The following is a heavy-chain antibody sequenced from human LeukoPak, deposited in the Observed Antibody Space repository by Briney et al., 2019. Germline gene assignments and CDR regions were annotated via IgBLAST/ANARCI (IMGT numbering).Heavy chain of an antibody. CDR2: INPNSGGT. CDR1: GYTFTGYY. V-gene: IGHV1-2*02. Sequence: ASVKVSCKASGYTFTGYYMHWVRQAPGQGLEWMGWINPNSGGTNYAQKFQGRVTMTRDTSISTAYMELSRLRSDDTAVHYCARDVVVVPAASPSWFDPWGQGTLVTVSS. D-gene: IGHD2-2*01. CDR3: ARDVVVVPAASPSWFDP. J-gene: IGHJ5*02.